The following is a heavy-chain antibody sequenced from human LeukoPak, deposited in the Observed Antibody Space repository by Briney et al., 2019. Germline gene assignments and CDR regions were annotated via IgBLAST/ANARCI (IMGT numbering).Heavy chain of an antibody. CDR2: IAYSGST. Sequence: PSQKPSLTSIVIGGSMISNFWGWIRPPPGKGLGWIGYIAYSGSTNYNPSVKSRVTISVDTSKSHISMKLSSVTAADTAVYYCASLTATTTYYGMDVWGQGTTVTVSS. V-gene: IGHV4-59*01. CDR1: GGSMISNF. D-gene: IGHD1-14*01. CDR3: ASLTATTTYYGMDV. J-gene: IGHJ6*02.